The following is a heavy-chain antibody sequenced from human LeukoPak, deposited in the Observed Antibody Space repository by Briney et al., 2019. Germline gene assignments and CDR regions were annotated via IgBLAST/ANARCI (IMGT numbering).Heavy chain of an antibody. J-gene: IGHJ4*02. CDR3: AIRVGATLDY. V-gene: IGHV4-34*01. Sequence: SETLSLTCAVYGGSFSGYYWSWIRQPPGKGLEWIGEINHSGSTNYNPSLKSRVTISVDTSKNQFSLKLSSVTAADTAVYYCAIRVGATLDYRGQGTLVTVSS. CDR2: INHSGST. CDR1: GGSFSGYY. D-gene: IGHD1-26*01.